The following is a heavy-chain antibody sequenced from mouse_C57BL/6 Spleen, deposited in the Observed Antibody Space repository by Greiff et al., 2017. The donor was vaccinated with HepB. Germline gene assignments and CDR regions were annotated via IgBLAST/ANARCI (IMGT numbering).Heavy chain of an antibody. V-gene: IGHV5-4*01. D-gene: IGHD1-1*01. Sequence: DVMLVESGGGLVKPGGSLKLSCAASGFTFSSYAMSWVRQTPEKRLEWVATISDGGSYTYYPDNVKGRFTISRDNAKNNLYLQMSHLKSEDTAMYYCARDQLRSYYFDYWGQGTTLTVSS. CDR2: ISDGGSYT. CDR3: ARDQLRSYYFDY. CDR1: GFTFSSYA. J-gene: IGHJ2*01.